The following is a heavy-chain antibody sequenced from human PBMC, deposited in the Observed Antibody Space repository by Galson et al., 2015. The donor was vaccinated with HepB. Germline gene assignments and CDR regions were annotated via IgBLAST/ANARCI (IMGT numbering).Heavy chain of an antibody. D-gene: IGHD6-13*01. Sequence: SLRLSCAASGFTFSNYAMSWVRQAPGKGLEWVSGINDGGDSTYYADSVKGRFTISRDNSKNTLSLQMDSLRAEDTAVYYCAKGGYGSSWGHNFDYWGQGTPVTVSS. V-gene: IGHV3-23*01. J-gene: IGHJ4*02. CDR2: INDGGDST. CDR3: AKGGYGSSWGHNFDY. CDR1: GFTFSNYA.